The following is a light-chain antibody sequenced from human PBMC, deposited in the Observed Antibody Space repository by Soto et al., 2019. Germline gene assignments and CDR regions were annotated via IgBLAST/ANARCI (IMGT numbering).Light chain of an antibody. CDR2: GNS. Sequence: QPVLTQPPSVSGAPGQRVTISCTGSSSNIGAHYDVHWYQQLPGTAPKVLIYGNSNRPSGVPDRFSGSKSGTSASLAITGLQAEDEADYYCQSYDSSLSGPVFGGGTKVTVL. V-gene: IGLV1-40*01. J-gene: IGLJ2*01. CDR3: QSYDSSLSGPV. CDR1: SSNIGAHYD.